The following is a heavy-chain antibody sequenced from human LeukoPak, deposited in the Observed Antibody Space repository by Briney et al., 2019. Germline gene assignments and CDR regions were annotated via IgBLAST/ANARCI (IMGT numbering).Heavy chain of an antibody. V-gene: IGHV1-69*05. CDR2: IIPIFGTA. J-gene: IGHJ4*02. D-gene: IGHD3-22*01. CDR1: GGTFSSYA. Sequence: SVKVSXKASGGTFSSYAISWVRQAPGQGLEWMGGIIPIFGTANYAQKFQGRVTITTDESTSTAYMELSSLRSEDTAVYYCATDTMIFTSRFDYWGQGTLVTVSS. CDR3: ATDTMIFTSRFDY.